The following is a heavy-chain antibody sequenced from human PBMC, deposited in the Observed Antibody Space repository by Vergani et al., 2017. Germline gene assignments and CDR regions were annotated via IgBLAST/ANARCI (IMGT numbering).Heavy chain of an antibody. CDR3: ARHRGWGLVVVAATPWYFYYGMDV. J-gene: IGHJ6*02. Sequence: EVQLVQSGAEVKKPGESLKISCKGSGYSFTSYWIGRVRQMPGKGLEWMGIIYPGDSDTRYSPTFQGQVTISADKSISTAYLQWSSLKASDTAMYYCARHRGWGLVVVAATPWYFYYGMDVWGQGTTVTVSS. CDR1: GYSFTSYW. D-gene: IGHD2-15*01. CDR2: IYPGDSDT. V-gene: IGHV5-51*01.